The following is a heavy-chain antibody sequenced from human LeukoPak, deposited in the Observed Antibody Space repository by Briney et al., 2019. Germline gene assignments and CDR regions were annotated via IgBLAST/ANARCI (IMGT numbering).Heavy chain of an antibody. CDR1: GGSISSHY. CDR3: ARVSSSGWLFDY. CDR2: IYYSGST. D-gene: IGHD6-19*01. V-gene: IGHV4-59*11. Sequence: SETLSLTCTVSGGSISSHYWSWIRQPPGKGLEWIGYIYYSGSTNYNPSLKSRVTISVDTSKNQFSLKLSSVTAADTAVYYCARVSSSGWLFDYWGQGTLVTVSS. J-gene: IGHJ4*02.